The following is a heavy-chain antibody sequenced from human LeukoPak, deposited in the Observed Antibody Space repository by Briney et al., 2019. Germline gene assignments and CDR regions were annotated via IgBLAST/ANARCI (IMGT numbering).Heavy chain of an antibody. CDR1: GFTFSSYS. V-gene: IGHV3-48*01. D-gene: IGHD4-11*01. J-gene: IGHJ4*02. Sequence: GGSLRLSCAASGFTFSSYSMNWVRQAPGKGLEWVSYISSSSSTIYYADSVKGRFTISRDNAKNSLYLQMNSLRAEDTAVYYCARYKINYSNYAGSADYWGQGTLVTVSS. CDR3: ARYKINYSNYAGSADY. CDR2: ISSSSSTI.